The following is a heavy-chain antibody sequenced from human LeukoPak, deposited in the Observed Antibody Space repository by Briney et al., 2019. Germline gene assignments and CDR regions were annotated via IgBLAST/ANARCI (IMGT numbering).Heavy chain of an antibody. CDR3: ASSAGAGGYYYYGMDV. Sequence: PSETLSLTCTVSGGSISSYYWSWIRQPPGKGLEWIGYIYYSGSTNYNPSLKSRVTISVDTSKNQFSLKLSSVTAADTAVYCCASSAGAGGYYYYGMDVWGQGTTVTVSS. V-gene: IGHV4-59*08. J-gene: IGHJ6*02. D-gene: IGHD1-26*01. CDR1: GGSISSYY. CDR2: IYYSGST.